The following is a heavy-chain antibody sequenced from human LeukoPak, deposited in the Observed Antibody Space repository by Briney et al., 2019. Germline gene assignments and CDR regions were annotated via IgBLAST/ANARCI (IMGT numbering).Heavy chain of an antibody. CDR2: ISGSGGST. D-gene: IGHD6-19*01. V-gene: IGHV3-23*01. Sequence: GGSLTLSCAASVFVFSSYSMSWVRQAPWKGLEWVSAISGSGGSTYYADSVKGRFTISRDNSKNTLYLQMNSLRAEDTAVYYCAKAGQWPIKDDYWGQGTLVTASS. CDR1: VFVFSSYS. J-gene: IGHJ4*02. CDR3: AKAGQWPIKDDY.